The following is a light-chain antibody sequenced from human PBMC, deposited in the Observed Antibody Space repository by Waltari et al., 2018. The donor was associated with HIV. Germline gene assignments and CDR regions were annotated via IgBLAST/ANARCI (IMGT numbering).Light chain of an antibody. V-gene: IGKV2D-29*01. CDR1: QILTNSDGKTY. CDR3: MQSLQLPPT. J-gene: IGKJ2*01. CDR2: QVS. Sequence: EIVLTQAPPSLSVTPGQPATISCKSSQILTNSDGKTYLNWYQQRPGKPPQLLIYQVSTRFSGVPDRFSGSGTGTFFTLRISRVEPEDAGTYYCMQSLQLPPTFGQGTRLDIK.